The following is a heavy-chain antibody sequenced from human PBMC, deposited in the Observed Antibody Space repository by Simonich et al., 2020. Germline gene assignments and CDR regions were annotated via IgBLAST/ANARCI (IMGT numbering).Heavy chain of an antibody. CDR2: ISGSGGST. D-gene: IGHD3-22*01. CDR3: AKDLGERITMIVVVIDAFDI. Sequence: GGGLVQPGGSLSLSCAASGFTFSSYAMSWVRQAPGKGLGWVSAISGSGGSTYYADSMKGRCTISRDNSKNTMYLQMNSLRAEDTAVYYCAKDLGERITMIVVVIDAFDIWGQGTMVTVSS. V-gene: IGHV3-23*01. J-gene: IGHJ3*02. CDR1: GFTFSSYA.